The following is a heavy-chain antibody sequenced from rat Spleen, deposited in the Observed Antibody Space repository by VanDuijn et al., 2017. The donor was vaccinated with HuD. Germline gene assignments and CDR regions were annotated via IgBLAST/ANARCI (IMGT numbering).Heavy chain of an antibody. CDR2: IIYDDTT. V-gene: IGHV5-17*01. J-gene: IGHJ1*01. Sequence: EVQLVESGGGLVQPGRSLKLSCAASGFTFSDYGMAWVRQAPKKGLEWVATIIYDDTTYYRDSVKGRFTISRDNAKNTLYLQMASLRSEDTATYYCLRQMYTKDYSYWYFDFWGPGTMVTVSS. CDR1: GFTFSDYG. CDR3: LRQMYTKDYSYWYFDF. D-gene: IGHD1-6*01.